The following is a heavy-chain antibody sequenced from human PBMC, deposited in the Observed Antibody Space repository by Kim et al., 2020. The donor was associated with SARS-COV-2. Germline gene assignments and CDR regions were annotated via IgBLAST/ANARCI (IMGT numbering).Heavy chain of an antibody. V-gene: IGHV1-69*13. D-gene: IGHD3-22*01. J-gene: IGHJ6*02. CDR1: GGTFSSYA. Sequence: SVKVSCKASGGTFSSYAISWVRQAPGQGLEWMGGIIPIFGTANYAQKFQGRVTITADEYTSTAYMELSSLRPEDTAVYYCASVGGYDTNTLDGMDVWGQGTTVTVSS. CDR3: ASVGGYDTNTLDGMDV. CDR2: IIPIFGTA.